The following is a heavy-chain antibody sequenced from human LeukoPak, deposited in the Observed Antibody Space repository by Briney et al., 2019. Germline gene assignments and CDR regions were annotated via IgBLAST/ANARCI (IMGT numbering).Heavy chain of an antibody. CDR2: ISYDGSNK. CDR1: GFTFSSYG. J-gene: IGHJ4*02. Sequence: GGSLRLSCAASGFTFSSYGMHWVRQAPGKGLEWVAVISYDGSNKYYADSVKGRSTISGDNSKNTLYLQMNSLRAEDTAVYYCAKGGLASPRPIDYWGQGTLVTVSS. V-gene: IGHV3-30*18. CDR3: AKGGLASPRPIDY. D-gene: IGHD2-21*01.